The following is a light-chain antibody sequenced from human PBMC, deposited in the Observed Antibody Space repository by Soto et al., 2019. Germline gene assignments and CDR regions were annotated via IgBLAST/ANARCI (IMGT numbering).Light chain of an antibody. V-gene: IGLV1-40*01. CDR2: GNS. CDR1: SSNIGAGYD. CDR3: QSYDSGLSVKYV. J-gene: IGLJ1*01. Sequence: QPVLTQPPSVSGAPGQRVTISCTGSSSNIGAGYDVHWYQQLPGTAPKLLIYGNSNRPSGVPDRFSGSKSGTSASLAITGLQAEDEADYYCQSYDSGLSVKYVFGTGTK.